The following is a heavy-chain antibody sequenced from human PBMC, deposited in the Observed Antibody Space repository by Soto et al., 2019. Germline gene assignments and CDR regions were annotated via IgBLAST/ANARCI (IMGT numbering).Heavy chain of an antibody. CDR3: ARDSAAGDL. J-gene: IGHJ1*01. Sequence: QVQLVQSGAEVKKPGASVKLSCRTSGYTFTHYYIHWVRQAPGQGLEWLAIITPASGSTNYAQDLQARVTLTLDTSTSTVYMELSALRDEDPSIFYGARDSAAGDLWGQGTLVTVSS. CDR1: GYTFTHYY. CDR2: ITPASGST. D-gene: IGHD6-13*01. V-gene: IGHV1-46*01.